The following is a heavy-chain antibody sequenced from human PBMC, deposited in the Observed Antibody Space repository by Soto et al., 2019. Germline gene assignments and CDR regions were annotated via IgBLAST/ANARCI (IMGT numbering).Heavy chain of an antibody. J-gene: IGHJ4*02. V-gene: IGHV3-21*01. CDR3: ARDGGSSWYDY. D-gene: IGHD6-13*01. CDR1: GFTFSIYS. CDR2: ISSSSNYI. Sequence: GGSLRLSCAASGFTFSIYSMNWVRQAPGKGLEWVSSISSSSNYIYYADSVKGRFTISRDNAKNSLYLQMNSLRAEDTAVYYCARDGGSSWYDYWGQGTLVTVSS.